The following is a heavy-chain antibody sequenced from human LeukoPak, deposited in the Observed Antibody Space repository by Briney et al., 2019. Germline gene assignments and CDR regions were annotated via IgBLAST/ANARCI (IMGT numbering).Heavy chain of an antibody. D-gene: IGHD6-19*01. V-gene: IGHV3-66*01. CDR2: IYSGGST. J-gene: IGHJ4*02. CDR3: ARVKSLSQWLVEQGSKVDY. CDR1: GFTVSSNY. Sequence: GGSLRLSCAASGFTVSSNYMSWVRHAPGKGLGWVSVIYSGGSTYYADSVKGRFTISRDNSKNTLYLQMNSLRAEDTAVYYCARVKSLSQWLVEQGSKVDYWGQGTLVTVSS.